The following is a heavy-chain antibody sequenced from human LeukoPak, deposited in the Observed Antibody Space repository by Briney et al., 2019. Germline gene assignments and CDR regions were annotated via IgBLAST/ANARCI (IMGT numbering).Heavy chain of an antibody. CDR2: INRDGSST. V-gene: IGHV3-74*01. Sequence: PGGSLRLSCAASGFTFSSYLMHWVCHAPGKGLVWVSRINRDGSSTTYADSVKGRFTISRDNAKNTLYLQMNSLRAEDAAVYYCARVKWELLLDYWGQGTLVTVSS. J-gene: IGHJ4*02. D-gene: IGHD1-26*01. CDR3: ARVKWELLLDY. CDR1: GFTFSSYL.